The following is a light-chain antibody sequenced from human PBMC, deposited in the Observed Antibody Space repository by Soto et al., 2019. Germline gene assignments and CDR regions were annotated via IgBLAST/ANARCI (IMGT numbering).Light chain of an antibody. Sequence: DIQMTQSPSSLSASVGDRVTITCRASQGIRHYVAWYQQKPGKVPKLLIYEASNLQSGVPSRFRGGGSETEFTLTISSLQPEDVATYYCQNFDSAPQTFGQGTKVDIK. CDR3: QNFDSAPQT. J-gene: IGKJ1*01. V-gene: IGKV1-27*01. CDR2: EAS. CDR1: QGIRHY.